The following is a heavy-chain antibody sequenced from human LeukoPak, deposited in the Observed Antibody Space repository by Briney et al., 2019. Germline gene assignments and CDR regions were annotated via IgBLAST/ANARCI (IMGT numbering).Heavy chain of an antibody. CDR3: AKDSYDYVWGSYRFDY. D-gene: IGHD3-16*02. CDR2: ITGSGKNT. CDR1: GFIFSSYS. V-gene: IGHV3-23*01. J-gene: IGHJ4*02. Sequence: GGSLRLSCAASGFIFSSYSMSWVRQAPGKGLEWVSVITGSGKNTYYADSVKGRFTISRDNSKNTLYLQMNSLRAEDTAVYYCAKDSYDYVWGSYRFDYWGQGTLVTVSS.